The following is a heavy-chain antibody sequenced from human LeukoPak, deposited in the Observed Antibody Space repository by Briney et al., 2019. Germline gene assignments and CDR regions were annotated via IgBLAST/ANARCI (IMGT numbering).Heavy chain of an antibody. D-gene: IGHD6-19*01. CDR1: GGSISSYY. J-gene: IGHJ4*02. V-gene: IGHV4-4*07. CDR2: IYTSGGT. Sequence: PSGTLSLTCAVSGGSISSYYWSWIRQPAGKGLEWIGRIYTSGGTNYNPSLKSRVTMSVDTSKNQFSLKLSSVTAADTAVYYCARDGQWQEGYFDYWGQGTLVTVSS. CDR3: ARDGQWQEGYFDY.